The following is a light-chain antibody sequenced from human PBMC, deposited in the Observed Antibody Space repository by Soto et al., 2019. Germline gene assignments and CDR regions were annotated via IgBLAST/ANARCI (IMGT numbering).Light chain of an antibody. V-gene: IGKV1-39*01. Sequence: DIQMTQSPSSLSASVGDRVTITCRASQIIGSYLNWYQQKPGKAPELLIYITPSLKSGVPSRFSGSGSGTDFTLTISSLQPEDFATYYCQQGSSLPFTFGPGTKLDIK. J-gene: IGKJ3*01. CDR2: ITP. CDR3: QQGSSLPFT. CDR1: QIIGSY.